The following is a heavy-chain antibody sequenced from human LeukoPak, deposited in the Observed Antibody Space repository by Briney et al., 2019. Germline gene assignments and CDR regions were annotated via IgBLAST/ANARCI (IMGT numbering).Heavy chain of an antibody. CDR3: VRAAIPVAGTGWFDP. D-gene: IGHD6-19*01. CDR1: GFRFSDYG. CDR2: ISYNGGAT. Sequence: GSLRLSCSASGFRFSDYGVYWVRQAPGKRLEYVSGISYNGGATNYADSVKGRFTISRDNSKNTLYLQMSSLRSEDTAVYHCVRAAIPVAGTGWFDPWGQGTLVTVSS. V-gene: IGHV3-64D*06. J-gene: IGHJ5*02.